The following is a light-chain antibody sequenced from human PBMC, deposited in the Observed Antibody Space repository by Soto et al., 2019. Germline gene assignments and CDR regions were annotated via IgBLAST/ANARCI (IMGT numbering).Light chain of an antibody. CDR1: QFIRNQ. Sequence: TPSPSSLSASLVARVAMTCRASQFIRNQLAWYQQRPGQAPKLLIYAASSLYSGVPSRFSGSRSGTEFTLTISSLQPEDFASYYCLQDYGDSWTFGQGTKVDI. CDR2: AAS. CDR3: LQDYGDSWT. V-gene: IGKV1-6*01. J-gene: IGKJ1*01.